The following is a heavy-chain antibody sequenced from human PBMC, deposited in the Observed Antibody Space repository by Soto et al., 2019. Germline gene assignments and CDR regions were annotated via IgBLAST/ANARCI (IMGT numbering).Heavy chain of an antibody. CDR1: AGSITNTDW. CDR2: ISLSGNT. J-gene: IGHJ4*02. D-gene: IGHD3-22*01. Sequence: SETLSLTCAVSAGSITNTDWWTWVRQPPGMGLEWVGAISLSGNTNYNPSLEGRPAISLDKSRNQFSLIVNSVTAADTAVYYCASRGSSGPFWGQGTRSPSPQ. V-gene: IGHV4-4*02. CDR3: ASRGSSGPF.